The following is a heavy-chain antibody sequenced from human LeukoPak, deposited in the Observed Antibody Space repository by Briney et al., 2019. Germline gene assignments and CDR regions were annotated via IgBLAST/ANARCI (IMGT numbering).Heavy chain of an antibody. CDR1: GYSFTSYW. V-gene: IGHV5-10-1*01. CDR2: IDPSDSYT. CDR3: ARHLNIVVVVAAPAAFDI. J-gene: IGHJ3*02. D-gene: IGHD2-15*01. Sequence: GESLKISCKGSGYSFTSYWISWVRQMPGKGLEWMGRIDPSDSYTNYSPSFQGHVTISADKSISTAYLQWSSLKASDTAMYYCARHLNIVVVVAAPAAFDIWGHGTMVSVSS.